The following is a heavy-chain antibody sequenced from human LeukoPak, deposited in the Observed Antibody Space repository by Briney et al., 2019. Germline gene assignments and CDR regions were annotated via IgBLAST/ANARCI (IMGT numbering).Heavy chain of an antibody. J-gene: IGHJ6*03. CDR3: ARDYLLRLRVVPGRSDYYHMDA. CDR1: GGSISSGSYY. V-gene: IGHV4-61*02. CDR2: IYTSGST. Sequence: PSETLSLTCTVSGGSISSGSYYWSWIRQAAGKGLEWIGRIYTSGSTNYNPSLKSRVTISVDTSKNQFSLKLSSVTVADTAVYYCARDYLLRLRVVPGRSDYYHMDAWGKGTTVTVSS. D-gene: IGHD2-2*01.